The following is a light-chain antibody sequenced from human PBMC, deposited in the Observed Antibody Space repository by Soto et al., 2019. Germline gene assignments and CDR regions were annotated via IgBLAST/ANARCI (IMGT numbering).Light chain of an antibody. V-gene: IGKV1-5*01. CDR2: DAS. CDR1: QSIRSL. CDR3: QQYQTYST. J-gene: IGKJ5*01. Sequence: DIQMTQSPSTLSASDGDSGTITCRARQSIRSLLAWYQQKPGKAPKVLIYDASSLGSGVPSRFSGSGSGTEFTLTISSLQPDDFATYFCQQYQTYSTFGQGTRLEIK.